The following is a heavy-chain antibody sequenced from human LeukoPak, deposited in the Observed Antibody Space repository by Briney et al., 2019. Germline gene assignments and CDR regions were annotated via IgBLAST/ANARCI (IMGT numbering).Heavy chain of an antibody. V-gene: IGHV4-4*07. CDR2: IYTSGST. D-gene: IGHD3-10*01. Sequence: PSETLSLTCTVSGDSISSFYWSWIRQPAGKGLEWIGRIYTSGSTNYNPSLMNRVTMSVDTSKNQFSLKLTSVTAADTAVYYCARAYGSGNYGVDYWGQGTLVTVSS. CDR1: GDSISSFY. J-gene: IGHJ4*02. CDR3: ARAYGSGNYGVDY.